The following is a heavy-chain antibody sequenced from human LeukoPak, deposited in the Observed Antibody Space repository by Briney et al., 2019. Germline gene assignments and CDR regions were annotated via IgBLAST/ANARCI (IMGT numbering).Heavy chain of an antibody. Sequence: GGSLRLSCAASGFTFSIYSVTWVRQAPGKGLEWVGRIRNKANSYTTEYAASVKDRFTISRDDSKNSLYLQMNSLKTEDTAMYYRARLPNTRGPNYYWGQGTLVTVSS. CDR3: ARLPNTRGPNYY. CDR2: IRNKANSYTT. J-gene: IGHJ4*02. CDR1: GFTFSIYS. V-gene: IGHV3-72*01. D-gene: IGHD4/OR15-4a*01.